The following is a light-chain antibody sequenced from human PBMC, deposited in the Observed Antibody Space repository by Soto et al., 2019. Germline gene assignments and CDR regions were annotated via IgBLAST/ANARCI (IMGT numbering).Light chain of an antibody. CDR1: QDIKND. CDR2: DAS. J-gene: IGKJ2*01. V-gene: IGKV1-33*01. Sequence: DIQMTQSPSSLSASVGDRVTITCQASQDIKNDLHWYQQKPGKAPKLLISDASTLDTGVPSRFSGSGSGTDFTFTISSLQTEDIATYYCQTYDDIPLLGQGNKLEL. CDR3: QTYDDIPL.